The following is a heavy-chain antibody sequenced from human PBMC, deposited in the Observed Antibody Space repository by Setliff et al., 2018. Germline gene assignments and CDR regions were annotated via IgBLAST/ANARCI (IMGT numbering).Heavy chain of an antibody. D-gene: IGHD2-15*01. Sequence: GGSLRLSCAASGLTLTPYTMTWVRQAPGKGPEWVSSISDTSAFIYYADSVKGRFTISRDNAKNTLYLQMNSLRADDTAVYYCARASLGKGWYDYWGQGTLVTVSS. J-gene: IGHJ4*02. CDR2: ISDTSAFI. CDR3: ARASLGKGWYDY. CDR1: GLTLTPYT. V-gene: IGHV3-21*06.